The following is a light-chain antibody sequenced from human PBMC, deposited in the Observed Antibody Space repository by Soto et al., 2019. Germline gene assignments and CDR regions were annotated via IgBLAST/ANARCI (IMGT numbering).Light chain of an antibody. V-gene: IGKV3-11*01. J-gene: IGKJ4*01. CDR1: QSVGNY. Sequence: EIVLTQSPATLSLSPGERATLSCRASQSVGNYLAWYQQKPGQAPRLLISETSNRAIGIQARFSGSGSGADFTLTISSLEPEDFAIYYCQQRISWPLTFGGGTEVEVK. CDR3: QQRISWPLT. CDR2: ETS.